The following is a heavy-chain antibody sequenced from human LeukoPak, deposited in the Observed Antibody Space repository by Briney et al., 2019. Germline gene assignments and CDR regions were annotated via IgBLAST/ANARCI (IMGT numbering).Heavy chain of an antibody. CDR3: ARELRNIGEYYFDY. V-gene: IGHV4-4*07. Sequence: AETLSLTCSVDTVNHYHWNWVRQSAGTGLEWIGRVHTTSGNTFANPSLWGRVTVSIDTTKNEFLLQLTSMTAADTAVYHCARELRNIGEYYFDYWGQGVPVTVSS. CDR2: VHTTSGNT. CDR1: TVNHYH. J-gene: IGHJ4*02. D-gene: IGHD1-14*01.